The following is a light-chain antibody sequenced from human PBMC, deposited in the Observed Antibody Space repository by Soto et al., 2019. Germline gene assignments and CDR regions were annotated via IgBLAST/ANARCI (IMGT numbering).Light chain of an antibody. CDR2: AAS. CDR1: QSISSY. V-gene: IGKV1-39*01. CDR3: QQSYSTPLT. J-gene: IGKJ4*01. Sequence: DIQMTQSPSSLSASVGAGVTITCRASQSISSYLNWYQQKPGKAPKLLIYAASGLQSGVPSRFSGSGSGTDCTLTISSLQPEDFATYYCQQSYSTPLTFGGGTKVDIK.